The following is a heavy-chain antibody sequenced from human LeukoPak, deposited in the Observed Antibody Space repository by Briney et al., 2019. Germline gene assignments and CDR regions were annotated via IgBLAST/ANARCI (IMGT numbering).Heavy chain of an antibody. Sequence: GGSLRLSCAASGFTFSDYYMSWIRHAPGKGLEWVSYISSSGSTIYYADSVKGRFTISRDNAKNSLYLQMNSLRAEDTAVYYCARDLSAYYYVGDDAFDIWGQGTMVTVSS. V-gene: IGHV3-11*01. CDR3: ARDLSAYYYVGDDAFDI. CDR1: GFTFSDYY. J-gene: IGHJ3*02. D-gene: IGHD3-10*02. CDR2: ISSSGSTI.